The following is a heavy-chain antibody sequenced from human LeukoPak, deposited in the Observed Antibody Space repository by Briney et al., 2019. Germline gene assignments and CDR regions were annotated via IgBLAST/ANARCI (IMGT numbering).Heavy chain of an antibody. J-gene: IGHJ4*02. V-gene: IGHV4-39*01. CDR2: IYYSGSTYGST. CDR1: GGSISSSSHD. Sequence: SETLSLTCTVAGGSISSSSHDWGWIRQPPGKGLEWIVIIYYSGSTYGSTYYNPSLNSRVTVSLDTSKNQFSLTVPSVTAADTAVYYCARRYCSGGHCYYFDSWGQGTLVTVSS. D-gene: IGHD2-15*01. CDR3: ARRYCSGGHCYYFDS.